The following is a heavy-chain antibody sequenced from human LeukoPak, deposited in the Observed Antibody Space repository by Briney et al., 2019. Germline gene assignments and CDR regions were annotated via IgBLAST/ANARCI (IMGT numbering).Heavy chain of an antibody. CDR3: ARDYYGSGSPRFDY. CDR1: GGTFSSYA. CDR2: IIPILGIA. Sequence: ASVKVSCKASGGTFSSYAISWVRQAPGQGLEWMGRIIPILGIANYAQKFQGRVTITADKSTSTAYMELSSLRPEDTAVYYCARDYYGSGSPRFDYWGQGTLVTVSS. V-gene: IGHV1-69*04. J-gene: IGHJ4*02. D-gene: IGHD3-10*01.